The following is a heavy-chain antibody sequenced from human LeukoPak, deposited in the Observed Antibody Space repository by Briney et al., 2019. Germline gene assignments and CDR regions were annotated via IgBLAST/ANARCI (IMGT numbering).Heavy chain of an antibody. V-gene: IGHV1-69*13. D-gene: IGHD6-25*01. J-gene: IGHJ4*02. Sequence: SVKVSCKASGGTFSSYAISWVRQAPGQGLEWMGGIIPIFGTANYAQKFQGRVTITADESTSTAYMELSSLRSEDTAVYYCARGTRLGQYYFDYWGQGTLVTVSS. CDR2: IIPIFGTA. CDR1: GGTFSSYA. CDR3: ARGTRLGQYYFDY.